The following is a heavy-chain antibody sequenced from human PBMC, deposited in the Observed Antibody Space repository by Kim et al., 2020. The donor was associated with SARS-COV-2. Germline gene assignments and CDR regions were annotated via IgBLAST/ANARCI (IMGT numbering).Heavy chain of an antibody. J-gene: IGHJ6*02. CDR1: GFTFSSYS. CDR3: ARTQEQPLDYGDYFSVSRKYGMDV. D-gene: IGHD4-17*01. Sequence: GGSLRLSCAASGFTFSSYSMNWVRQAPGKGLEWVSSISSSSSYIYYADSVKGRFTISRDNAKNSLYLQMNSLRAEDTAVYYCARTQEQPLDYGDYFSVSRKYGMDVWGQGTTVTVSS. CDR2: ISSSSSYI. V-gene: IGHV3-21*01.